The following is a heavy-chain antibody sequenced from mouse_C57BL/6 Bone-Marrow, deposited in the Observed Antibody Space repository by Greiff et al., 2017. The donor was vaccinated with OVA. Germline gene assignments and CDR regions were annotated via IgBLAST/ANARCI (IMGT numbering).Heavy chain of an antibody. D-gene: IGHD1-1*01. CDR2: INYDGSST. CDR1: GFTFSDYY. Sequence: EVMLVESEGGLVQPGRSLKLSCTASGFTFSDYYMAWVRQVPEKGLEWVANINYDGSSTYYLDSLKSRFIISRDNAKNILYLQMSSLKSEDTATYYCAREVGYYGVSHWYFDVWGTGTTVTVSS. J-gene: IGHJ1*03. V-gene: IGHV5-16*01. CDR3: AREVGYYGVSHWYFDV.